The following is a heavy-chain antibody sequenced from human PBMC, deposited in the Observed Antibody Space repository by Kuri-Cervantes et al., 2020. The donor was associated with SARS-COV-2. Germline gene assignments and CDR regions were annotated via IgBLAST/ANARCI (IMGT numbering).Heavy chain of an antibody. CDR3: ARVYWNDHGMDV. Sequence: GGSLRLSCAASGFTFRSSSMHWVRQAPGKGLEWVAVISYDGSYKYYADSVKGRFTISRDNSKNTLYLQMDSLRNEDTAVYYCARVYWNDHGMDVWGQGTTVTVSS. CDR2: ISYDGSYK. CDR1: GFTFRSSS. V-gene: IGHV3-30-3*01. J-gene: IGHJ6*02. D-gene: IGHD1-1*01.